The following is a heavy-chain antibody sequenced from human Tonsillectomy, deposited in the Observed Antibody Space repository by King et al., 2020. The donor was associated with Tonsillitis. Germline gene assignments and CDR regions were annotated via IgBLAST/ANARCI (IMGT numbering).Heavy chain of an antibody. J-gene: IGHJ3*02. Sequence: VQLVESGGGLVQPGRSLRLSCTASGFTFGDYAMSWFRQAPGKGLEWVGFIRSKAYGGTTEYAASVKGRFTISRDDSKSIAYLQMNSLKTEDTAVYYCTRHISNILGDAFDIWGQGTMVTVSS. CDR2: IRSKAYGGTT. V-gene: IGHV3-49*03. CDR3: TRHISNILGDAFDI. D-gene: IGHD2-21*01. CDR1: GFTFGDYA.